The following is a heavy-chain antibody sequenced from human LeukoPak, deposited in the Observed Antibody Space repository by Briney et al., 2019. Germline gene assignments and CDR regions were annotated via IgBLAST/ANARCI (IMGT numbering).Heavy chain of an antibody. V-gene: IGHV1-18*01. Sequence: ASVNVSCKASGYTFASYGISWVRQAPGQGLEWMGWISTYNSNTKYAQDPQGRVTMTTDTSTSTAYMELRSLRSDDTAVYYCARGNTDGGYDLDHWGQGTLVTVSS. CDR2: ISTYNSNT. CDR3: ARGNTDGGYDLDH. J-gene: IGHJ4*02. D-gene: IGHD5-12*01. CDR1: GYTFASYG.